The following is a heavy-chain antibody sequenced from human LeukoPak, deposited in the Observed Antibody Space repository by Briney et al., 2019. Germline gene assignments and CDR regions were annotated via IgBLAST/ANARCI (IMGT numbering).Heavy chain of an antibody. CDR2: IRYDGSNK. Sequence: GGSLRLSCAASGFTFSSYGMHWVRQAPGKGLEWLAFIRYDGSNKYYADSVKGRFTISRDNSKNTLYLQMNSLRAEDTAVYYCAKDLSKELLYRRGKYYFDYWGQGTLATVSS. CDR1: GFTFSSYG. D-gene: IGHD3-3*01. V-gene: IGHV3-30*02. J-gene: IGHJ4*02. CDR3: AKDLSKELLYRRGKYYFDY.